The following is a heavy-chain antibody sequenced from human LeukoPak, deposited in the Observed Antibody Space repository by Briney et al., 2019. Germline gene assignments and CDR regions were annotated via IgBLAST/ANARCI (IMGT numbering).Heavy chain of an antibody. CDR3: TTGQPLWGYFDY. CDR1: GYTFTGYY. D-gene: IGHD1-14*01. J-gene: IGHJ4*02. CDR2: INPNSGGT. V-gene: IGHV1-2*02. Sequence: AASVTVSCKASGYTFTGYYMHWVRQAPGQGLEWMGWINPNSGGTNYAQKFQGRVTMTRDTSISTAYMELSRLRSDDTAVYYCTTGQPLWGYFDYWGQGTLVTVSS.